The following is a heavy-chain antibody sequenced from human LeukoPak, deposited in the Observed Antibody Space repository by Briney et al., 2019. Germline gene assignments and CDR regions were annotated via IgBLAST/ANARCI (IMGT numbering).Heavy chain of an antibody. V-gene: IGHV1-2*06. CDR2: INPNSGGT. CDR3: ARSGSWYSGAFDI. J-gene: IGHJ3*02. CDR1: GYTFTGYY. D-gene: IGHD1-26*01. Sequence: ASVKVSCKASGYTFTGYYMHWVRQAPGQGLEWMGRINPNSGGTNYAQKFKGRVTMTRDTSISTAYMELSRLRSDDTAVYYCARSGSWYSGAFDIWGQGTMVTVSS.